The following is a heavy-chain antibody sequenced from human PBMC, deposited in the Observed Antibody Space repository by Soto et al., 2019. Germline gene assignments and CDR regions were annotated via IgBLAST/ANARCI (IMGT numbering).Heavy chain of an antibody. D-gene: IGHD3-22*01. CDR1: GFTVSSNY. J-gene: IGHJ4*02. Sequence: GGSLRLSCAASGFTVSSNYXSWVXXXXXXVLEWVSAISGSGGSTYYADSVKGRFTISRDNSKNTLYLQMNSLRAEDTAVYYCAKAPTYYYDSSGYYADYWGQGTLXPVS. CDR3: AKAPTYYYDSSGYYADY. CDR2: ISGSGGST. V-gene: IGHV3-23*01.